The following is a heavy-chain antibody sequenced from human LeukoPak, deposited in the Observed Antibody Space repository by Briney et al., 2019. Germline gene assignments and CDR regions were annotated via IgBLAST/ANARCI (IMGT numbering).Heavy chain of an antibody. CDR3: ARDERRYCSDSSCYPGDY. J-gene: IGHJ4*02. CDR2: ISRTSAYI. CDR1: GFTFSNYA. D-gene: IGHD2-2*01. Sequence: GGSLRLSRAASGFTFSNYAMKWVRQAPGKGLEWVSAISRTSAYIYYPDSVKGRFTISRDNAQNSLYLQMDSLRVEDTAVYYCARDERRYCSDSSCYPGDYWGQGTLVTVSS. V-gene: IGHV3-21*01.